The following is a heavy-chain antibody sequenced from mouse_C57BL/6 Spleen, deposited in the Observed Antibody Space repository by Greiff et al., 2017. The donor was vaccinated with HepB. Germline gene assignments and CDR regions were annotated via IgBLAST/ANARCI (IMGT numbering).Heavy chain of an antibody. V-gene: IGHV1-69*01. CDR2: IDPSDSYT. CDR1: GYTFTSYW. Sequence: VQLQQPGAELVMPGASVKLSCKASGYTFTSYWMHWVKQRPGQGLEWIGEIDPSDSYTNYNQKFKGKSTLTVDKSSSTAYMQLSSLTSEDSAVYYCARWGIYYGNFYAMDYWGQGTSVTVSS. J-gene: IGHJ4*01. D-gene: IGHD2-1*01. CDR3: ARWGIYYGNFYAMDY.